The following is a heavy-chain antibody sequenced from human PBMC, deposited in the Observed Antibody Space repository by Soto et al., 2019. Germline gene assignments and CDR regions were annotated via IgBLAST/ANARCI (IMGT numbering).Heavy chain of an antibody. CDR1: GFTFSGYG. V-gene: IGHV3-30*03. J-gene: IGHJ6*02. CDR3: ARDGGAGYYGMGV. D-gene: IGHD3-16*01. CDR2: ISYDGSNK. Sequence: PGGSLRLSCAASGFTFSGYGMHWVRQAPGKGLEWVAVISYDGSNKYYADSVKGRFTISRDNSKNTLYLQMNSLRAEDTAVYYCARDGGAGYYGMGVWGQGTTVTVSS.